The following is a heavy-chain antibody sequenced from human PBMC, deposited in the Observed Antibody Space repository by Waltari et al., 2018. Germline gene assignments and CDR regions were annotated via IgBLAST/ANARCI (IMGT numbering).Heavy chain of an antibody. J-gene: IGHJ3*02. CDR2: ISGSGGST. D-gene: IGHD3-10*01. CDR1: GFTFSSYA. CDR3: AKVWGVIIAFDI. Sequence: EVQLLESGGGLVQPGGSLRLSCAASGFTFSSYAMSWVRQAPGKGLAWVSAISGSGGSTYYADAVKGRFTISRDKSKTTLYLQMNSLRAEDTAVYYCAKVWGVIIAFDIWGQGTMVTVSS. V-gene: IGHV3-23*01.